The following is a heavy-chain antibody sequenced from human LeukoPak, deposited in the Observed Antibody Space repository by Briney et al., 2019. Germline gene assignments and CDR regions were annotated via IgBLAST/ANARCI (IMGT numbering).Heavy chain of an antibody. D-gene: IGHD6-13*01. CDR3: ARDVAAAGIPPDY. CDR1: GFTFSSYA. Sequence: QPGGSLRLSCAASGFTFSSYAMHWVRQAPGKGLEYVSAISSNGGSTYYANSVKGRFTISRDNSKNTLYLQMGSLRAEDMAVYYCARDVAAAGIPPDYWGQGTLVTVSS. J-gene: IGHJ4*02. CDR2: ISSNGGST. V-gene: IGHV3-64*01.